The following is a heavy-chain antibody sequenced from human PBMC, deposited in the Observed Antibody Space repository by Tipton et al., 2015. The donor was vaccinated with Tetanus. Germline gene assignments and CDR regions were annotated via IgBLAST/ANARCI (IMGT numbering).Heavy chain of an antibody. CDR1: GGSLSRYY. CDR2: ISHSGSS. J-gene: IGHJ3*01. CDR3: ARGGRDAYNNPLGAFDV. V-gene: IGHV4-34*01. D-gene: IGHD5-24*01. Sequence: LRLSCAVYGGSLSRYYWTWIRQPPGKGLEWIGEISHSGSSSYSPSLKSRVTIPVDTSKNQFSLRLRSVAAADTAVYYCARGGRDAYNNPLGAFDVWGRGTTVTVSS.